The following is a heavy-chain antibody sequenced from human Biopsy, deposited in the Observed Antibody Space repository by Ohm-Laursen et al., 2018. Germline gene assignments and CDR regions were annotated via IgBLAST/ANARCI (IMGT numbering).Heavy chain of an antibody. CDR2: IYYDGTT. D-gene: IGHD3-22*01. CDR1: GDSISNTIYY. J-gene: IGHJ6*02. V-gene: IGHV4-31*03. CDR3: ARDRGGYNYYYAMDV. Sequence: SETLSLTCTVFGDSISNTIYYWAWTRQHPGKGLEWIGNIYYDGTTYYNPSLKSRFTISVDTSKNQFSLKLSSVTAADTAVYYCARDRGGYNYYYAMDVWGQGTTVTVSS.